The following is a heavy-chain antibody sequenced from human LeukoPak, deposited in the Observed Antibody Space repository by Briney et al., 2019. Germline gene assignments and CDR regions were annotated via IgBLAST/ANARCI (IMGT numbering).Heavy chain of an antibody. CDR1: GGSTSSYY. V-gene: IGHV4-4*07. J-gene: IGHJ4*02. Sequence: SETLSLTCSVSGGSTSSYYWSWIRQPPGKGLEWIGRIFTSGIISGNTNYNPSLESRVTMSVDASKNQFSLKLTSVTAADTALYYCARLTVGTTYLDYWGQGTLVTVSS. CDR2: IFTSGIISGNT. CDR3: ARLTVGTTYLDY. D-gene: IGHD1-26*01.